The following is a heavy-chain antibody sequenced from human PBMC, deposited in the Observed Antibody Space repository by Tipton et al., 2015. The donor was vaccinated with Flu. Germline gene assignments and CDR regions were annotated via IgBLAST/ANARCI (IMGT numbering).Heavy chain of an antibody. CDR3: ATLTGDDY. J-gene: IGHJ4*02. Sequence: QLVQSGGGLVQPGGSLRLTCAASGFTFSSYEMNWVRQAPGKGLEWVSYITSSGNTISYADSVRGRFTISRDNTKKSLYLQLNSLRVEDTAMYYCATLTGDDYWGQGILVTVSS. V-gene: IGHV3-48*03. CDR2: ITSSGNTI. CDR1: GFTFSSYE. D-gene: IGHD7-27*01.